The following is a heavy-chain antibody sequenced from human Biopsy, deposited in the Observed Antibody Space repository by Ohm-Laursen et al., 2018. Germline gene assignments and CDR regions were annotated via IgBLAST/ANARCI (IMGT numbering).Heavy chain of an antibody. Sequence: GSLRLSCAASGFVFNNFAMSWVRQAPGKGLEWVSAISGRGVDTSYAGSVKGRFTISRDNSKNTVYLQMNSLRAEDTAIYYCAKEGRNSGRVDYWGQGTLVTVS. J-gene: IGHJ4*02. D-gene: IGHD6-19*01. CDR1: GFVFNNFA. V-gene: IGHV3-23*01. CDR2: ISGRGVDT. CDR3: AKEGRNSGRVDY.